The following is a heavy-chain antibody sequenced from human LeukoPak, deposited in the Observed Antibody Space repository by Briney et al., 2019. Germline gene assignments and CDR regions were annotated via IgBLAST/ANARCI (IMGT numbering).Heavy chain of an antibody. Sequence: ASVKVSCKASGYTFTGYYMHWVRQAPGQGLEWMGWINPNSGGTNYAQKFQGRVTMTRDTSISTAYMELSRLRSDDTAVYYRAREPHYYDSSGSADYWGQGTLVTVSS. V-gene: IGHV1-2*02. D-gene: IGHD3-22*01. CDR1: GYTFTGYY. CDR3: AREPHYYDSSGSADY. CDR2: INPNSGGT. J-gene: IGHJ4*02.